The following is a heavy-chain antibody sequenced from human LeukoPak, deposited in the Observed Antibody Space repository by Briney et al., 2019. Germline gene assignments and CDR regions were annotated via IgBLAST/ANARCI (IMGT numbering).Heavy chain of an antibody. D-gene: IGHD2-2*01. CDR1: GFTFSSYS. CDR3: AREGLGQLLPDRYQPLDY. CDR2: ISSSSSYI. V-gene: IGHV3-21*01. Sequence: GGSLRLSCAASGFTFSSYSMNWVRQAPGKGLEWVSSISSSSSYIYYADSVKGRFTISRDNAKNSLYLQMNSLRAEDTAVYYCAREGLGQLLPDRYQPLDYWGQGTLVTVSS. J-gene: IGHJ4*02.